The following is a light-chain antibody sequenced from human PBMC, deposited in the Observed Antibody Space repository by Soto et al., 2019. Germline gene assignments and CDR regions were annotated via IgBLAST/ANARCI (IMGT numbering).Light chain of an antibody. CDR1: SSNIGTNP. J-gene: IGLJ2*01. CDR3: SSWDDSIYGPV. Sequence: QSVLTQPPSASGTPGQRVAISCSGGSSNIGTNPVNWYLHLPGTASKLLIYSDNQRHSGVPDRFSGSKSGTSASLTISGLQSEDEADYFCSSWDDSIYGPVFGGGTKLTVL. V-gene: IGLV1-44*01. CDR2: SDN.